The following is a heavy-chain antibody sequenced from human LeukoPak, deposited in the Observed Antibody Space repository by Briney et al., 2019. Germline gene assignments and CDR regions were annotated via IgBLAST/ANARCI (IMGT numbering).Heavy chain of an antibody. D-gene: IGHD5-12*01. J-gene: IGHJ4*02. V-gene: IGHV5-51*01. CDR3: ARHKDIVATTIDY. Sequence: GESLKISCKGSGYSFTSYWIGWVRQMPGKGLEWMGIIYPGDSDTRYSPSFQGQVTISADKSISTAYLQWSSLKATDTAMYYCARHKDIVATTIDYWGQGTLVTVSS. CDR1: GYSFTSYW. CDR2: IYPGDSDT.